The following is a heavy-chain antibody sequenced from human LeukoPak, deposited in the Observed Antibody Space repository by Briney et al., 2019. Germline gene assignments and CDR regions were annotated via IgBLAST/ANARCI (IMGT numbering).Heavy chain of an antibody. CDR3: GTLLSNAAFDY. D-gene: IGHD6-25*01. CDR1: GYTFTGYY. CDR2: INPNSGET. J-gene: IGHJ4*02. Sequence: ASVKVSCKASGYTFTGYYMHWVRQAPGRGLEWMGWINPNSGETNYAQKFQGRVTMTRDTSISTAYMELSRLRSDETAVYYCGTLLSNAAFDYWGQGTLVTVSS. V-gene: IGHV1-2*02.